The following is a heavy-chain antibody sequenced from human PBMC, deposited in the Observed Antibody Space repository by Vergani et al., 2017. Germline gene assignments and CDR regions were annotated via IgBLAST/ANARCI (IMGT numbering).Heavy chain of an antibody. D-gene: IGHD5-12*01. CDR3: ARLAKGGVDAFDS. CDR1: GGSISSGSYY. CDR2: IYTSGST. V-gene: IGHV4-61*02. Sequence: QVQLQESGPGLVKPSQTLSLTCTVSGGSISSGSYYWSWIRQPAGKGLECIGRIYTSGSTNYNPSLTSRVTISVDTSKNHFSLKLSSVPAADTAGYNRARLAKGGVDAFDSWGRGTMVTVSS. J-gene: IGHJ3*02.